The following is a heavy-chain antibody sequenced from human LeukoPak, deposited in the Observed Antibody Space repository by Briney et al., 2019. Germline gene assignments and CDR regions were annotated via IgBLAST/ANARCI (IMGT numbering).Heavy chain of an antibody. CDR1: GSTFSNHT. Sequence: GGSLRLSCAASGSTFSNHTMNWVRQAPGKGLEWISYISSTSSVIYYADSVKGRFTISRDNAKNSLYLQMSSLRAEDTAVYYCARNLPAADYWGQGTLVTVSS. D-gene: IGHD2-2*01. J-gene: IGHJ4*02. V-gene: IGHV3-48*04. CDR2: ISSTSSVI. CDR3: ARNLPAADY.